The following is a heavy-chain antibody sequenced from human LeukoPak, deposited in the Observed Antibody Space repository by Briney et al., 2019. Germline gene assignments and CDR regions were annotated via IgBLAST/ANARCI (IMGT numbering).Heavy chain of an antibody. CDR3: AKDYDILTGSEY. J-gene: IGHJ4*02. CDR1: GFTFSSYA. D-gene: IGHD3-9*01. V-gene: IGHV3-23*01. Sequence: PGGSLRLSCAASGFTFSSYAMSWVRQAPGKGLEWVSAISGSSGSTYYADSVKGRFTISRDNSKNTLYLQMNSLRAKDTAVYYCAKDYDILTGSEYWGQGTLVTVSS. CDR2: ISGSSGST.